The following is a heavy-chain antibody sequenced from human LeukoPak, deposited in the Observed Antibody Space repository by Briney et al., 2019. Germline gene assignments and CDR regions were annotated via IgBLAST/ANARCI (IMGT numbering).Heavy chain of an antibody. CDR2: ISSTNNYI. D-gene: IGHD3-22*01. Sequence: GGSLRLSYAASGFTFRSYTMTWVRQAPGKGLEWVSSISSTNNYIYYADSVKGRFTISRDNAKNSLYLQMNGLGAEDTAVHYCARDYDSSGSFDYWGRGTLVAVSS. CDR1: GFTFRSYT. J-gene: IGHJ4*02. CDR3: ARDYDSSGSFDY. V-gene: IGHV3-21*01.